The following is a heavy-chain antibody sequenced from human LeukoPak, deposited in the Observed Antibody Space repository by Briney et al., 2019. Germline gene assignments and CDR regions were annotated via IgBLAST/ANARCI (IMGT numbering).Heavy chain of an antibody. Sequence: GGSLRLSCAASGFIFSSYSMNWVRQAPGKGLEWVSSFSSNNNYIYYADSVKGRFTISRDNAKNSLYLQMNSLGAEDTAVCYCARDGSAYRYFDLWGPGTLVTVSS. CDR3: ARDGSAYRYFDL. J-gene: IGHJ2*01. CDR2: FSSNNNYI. CDR1: GFIFSSYS. V-gene: IGHV3-21*01.